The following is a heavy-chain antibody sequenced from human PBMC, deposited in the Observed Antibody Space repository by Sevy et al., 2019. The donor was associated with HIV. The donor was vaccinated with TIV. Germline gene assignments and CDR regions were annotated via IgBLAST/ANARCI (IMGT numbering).Heavy chain of an antibody. CDR1: GFTFRSYV. CDR3: AKETAAGYY. V-gene: IGHV3-23*01. Sequence: GGSLRLSCAASGFTFRSYVMSWVRQAPGKGREWVCTINGSGGYTYYADSVKGRFTISRDNSKNTVDLEMSSLTAEDTALYYCAKETAAGYYWGQGTLVTVSS. J-gene: IGHJ4*02. D-gene: IGHD6-13*01. CDR2: INGSGGYT.